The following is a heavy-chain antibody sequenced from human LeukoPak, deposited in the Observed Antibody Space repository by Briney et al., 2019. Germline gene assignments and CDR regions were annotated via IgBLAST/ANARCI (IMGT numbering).Heavy chain of an antibody. V-gene: IGHV3-64*02. J-gene: IGHJ4*02. D-gene: IGHD2-15*01. CDR1: GFTFSSYL. CDR3: AKEYCGGGRCNDDFFDY. Sequence: GGSLRLSCAASGFTFSSYLMHWVRQAPGKGLEYVSAISSNGGSTFYADSVKGRFTISRDNSKNTLYLQMNSLRAEDTAVYYCAKEYCGGGRCNDDFFDYWGQGTLVTVSS. CDR2: ISSNGGST.